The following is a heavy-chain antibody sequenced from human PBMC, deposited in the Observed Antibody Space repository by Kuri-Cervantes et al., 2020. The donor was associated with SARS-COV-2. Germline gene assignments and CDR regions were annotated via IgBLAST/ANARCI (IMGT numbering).Heavy chain of an antibody. CDR2: IRSKANSYAT. CDR3: TRRARSTSFWFDP. J-gene: IGHJ5*02. V-gene: IGHV3-73*01. CDR1: GLTFSGSA. D-gene: IGHD2-2*01. Sequence: GESLKISCAASGLTFSGSAMHWVRQASGKGLEWVGRIRSKANSYATAYAASVKGRFTISRDDSKNTAYLQMNSLKTEDTAVYYCTRRARSTSFWFDPWGQGTLVTVSS.